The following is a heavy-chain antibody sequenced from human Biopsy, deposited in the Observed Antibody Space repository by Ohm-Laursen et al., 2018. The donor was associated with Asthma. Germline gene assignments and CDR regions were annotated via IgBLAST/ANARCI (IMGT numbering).Heavy chain of an antibody. CDR1: SLPINLRY. V-gene: IGHV4-59*11. J-gene: IGHJ5*02. Sequence: TLSLTCTAFSLPINLRYRLRPRRPPGKGLEWIGDIPNSGNTNYNPPLKRLVTISLDTSKNHFPLGLSFVTAADTSVYFCARGQGRGIQLWSLDPWGQGILVTVSS. CDR3: ARGQGRGIQLWSLDP. CDR2: IPNSGNT. D-gene: IGHD5-18*01.